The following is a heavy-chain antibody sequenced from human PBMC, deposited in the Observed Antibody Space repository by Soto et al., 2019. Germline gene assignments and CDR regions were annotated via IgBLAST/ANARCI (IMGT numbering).Heavy chain of an antibody. V-gene: IGHV3-33*01. CDR1: GFTFSSYG. Sequence: QVQLVESGGGVVQPGRSLRLSCTASGFTFSSYGMHWVRQAPGKGLEWVAVIWYDGSNKYYADSVKGRFTISRDNSKNTLYIQMNSLRAEDTAVYYCARVGLAGWYAYWGQGTLVTVSS. CDR3: ARVGLAGWYAY. D-gene: IGHD6-19*01. J-gene: IGHJ4*02. CDR2: IWYDGSNK.